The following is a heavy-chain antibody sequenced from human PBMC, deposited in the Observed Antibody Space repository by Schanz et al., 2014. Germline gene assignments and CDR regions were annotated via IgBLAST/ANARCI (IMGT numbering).Heavy chain of an antibody. CDR1: GFTFSSYA. V-gene: IGHV3-66*01. CDR2: IYIGGNT. J-gene: IGHJ4*02. Sequence: EVQLLESGGGLVQPGGSLRLSCAASGFTFSSYAMTWVRQAPGMGLEWVSFIYIGGNTYYADSVKGRFTISRDNSKNTVYIQMNSLRAEDTAVYYCARDRRNADLDYWGQGTLVTVSS. D-gene: IGHD1-1*01. CDR3: ARDRRNADLDY.